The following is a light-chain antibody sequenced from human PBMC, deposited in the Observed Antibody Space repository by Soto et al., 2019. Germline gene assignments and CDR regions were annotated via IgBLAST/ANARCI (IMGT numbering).Light chain of an antibody. Sequence: QSALTQPASVSGSPGQSITISWVGSSSDIGQYKYVSWYQQHPGKAPKVVIFDISDRPAGTSNRFSGSKSGNTASLTISGLQAEDEADYFCSSYTSTDTHVVFGGGTKVTDL. V-gene: IGLV2-14*03. CDR1: SSDIGQYKY. CDR2: DIS. CDR3: SSYTSTDTHVV. J-gene: IGLJ2*01.